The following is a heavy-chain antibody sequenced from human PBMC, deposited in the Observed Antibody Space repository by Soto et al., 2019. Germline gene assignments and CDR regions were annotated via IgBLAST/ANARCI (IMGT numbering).Heavy chain of an antibody. CDR3: ARPVGAADY. J-gene: IGHJ4*02. Sequence: SETLSLTCTVSGGSISSGDYYWSWIRQPPGKGLEWSGYIYYIGSTYYNPSLKSRLTISVDTSKNQFSLRLSSVTAADTAVYYCARPVGAADYLRQRNLVTVSS. CDR1: GGSISSGDYY. D-gene: IGHD1-26*01. CDR2: IYYIGST. V-gene: IGHV4-30-4*01.